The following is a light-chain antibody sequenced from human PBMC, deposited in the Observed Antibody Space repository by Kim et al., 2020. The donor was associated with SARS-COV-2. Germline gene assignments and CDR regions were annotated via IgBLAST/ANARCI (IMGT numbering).Light chain of an antibody. CDR1: RTRTFS. CDR2: GEN. V-gene: IGLV3-19*01. CDR3: DSRDSSGNLYV. J-gene: IGLJ1*01. Sequence: ICQRSRTRTFSEDVYPPQPDQAPVLVLLGENNQPPRIPDRFSGSSSGDTASLTITGAQAEDEADYYCDSRDSSGNLYVFGTGTKVTVL.